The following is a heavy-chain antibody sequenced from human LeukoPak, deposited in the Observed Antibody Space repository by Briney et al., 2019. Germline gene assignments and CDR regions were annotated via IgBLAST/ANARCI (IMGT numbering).Heavy chain of an antibody. CDR3: VRARVTRGLGY. CDR2: ISGGGDWA. CDR1: GFPFSTTD. Sequence: GGSLRLSCAASGFPFSTTDMTWVRQAPGKGPEWVSGISGGGDWAYYADSVKGRFTISRDNPNSTLYLQMDSLRPDDTGLYYCVRARVTRGLGYWGQGTPVTVS. V-gene: IGHV3-23*01. D-gene: IGHD3-16*01. J-gene: IGHJ4*02.